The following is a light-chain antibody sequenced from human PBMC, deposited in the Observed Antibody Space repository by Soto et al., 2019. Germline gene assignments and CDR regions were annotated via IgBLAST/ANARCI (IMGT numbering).Light chain of an antibody. CDR1: QSVGSNY. CDR3: QQYGSSTQLT. CDR2: GAS. J-gene: IGKJ4*01. Sequence: IVLTKSPGTLSLSPGARATLSCRASQSVGSNYLDRYHQKPGPAPRLLLYGASSRATGIADRFSGSGSGTDFTLTISRLEPEDFAVYYCQQYGSSTQLTFGGGTKVDIK. V-gene: IGKV3-20*01.